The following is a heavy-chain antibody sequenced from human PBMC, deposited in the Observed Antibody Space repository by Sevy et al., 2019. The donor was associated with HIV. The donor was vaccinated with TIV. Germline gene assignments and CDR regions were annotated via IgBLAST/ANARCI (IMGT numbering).Heavy chain of an antibody. J-gene: IGHJ4*02. V-gene: IGHV4-38-2*01. CDR2: ISHRGST. D-gene: IGHD6-19*01. Sequence: QSQTLSLTCAVSGYSISSGYYWGWVRQPPGKGLEWIGSISHRGSTYFNPSLKSRVTISVDTSKNQFSLKVSSVTAADTAVYFCARAFIAVSGGHFDYWGQGTLVTVSS. CDR3: ARAFIAVSGGHFDY. CDR1: GYSISSGYY.